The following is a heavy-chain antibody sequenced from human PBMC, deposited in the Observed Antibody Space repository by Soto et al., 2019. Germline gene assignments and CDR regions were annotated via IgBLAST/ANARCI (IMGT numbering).Heavy chain of an antibody. J-gene: IGHJ4*02. CDR2: IIPIFGTA. V-gene: IGHV1-69*01. Sequence: QVQLVQSGAEVKKPGSSVKVSCKASGGTFSSYSINWVRQAPGQGLEWMGEIIPIFGTANYAQKFQGRVTITADESTSTAYMERSSRRSEDTAVYYCARDGGRHSGGSDYWGQGTLVTVSS. D-gene: IGHD1-26*01. CDR1: GGTFSSYS. CDR3: ARDGGRHSGGSDY.